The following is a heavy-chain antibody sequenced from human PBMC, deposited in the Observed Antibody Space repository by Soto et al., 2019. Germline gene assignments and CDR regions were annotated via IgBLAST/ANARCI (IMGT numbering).Heavy chain of an antibody. CDR1: GASIRSYY. CDR3: APSAGPAGDFFYYNGMAV. J-gene: IGHJ6*02. Sequence: SETLSLTCSVSGASIRSYYWHWIRQPPGKGLEWIGYVYTSDYTRYSSSLKSRVTISVDTSKSQFYLRLNSVTAADTAVYYCAPSAGPAGDFFYYNGMAVWGQGTTVTVSS. V-gene: IGHV4-59*03. D-gene: IGHD3-10*01. CDR2: VYTSDYT.